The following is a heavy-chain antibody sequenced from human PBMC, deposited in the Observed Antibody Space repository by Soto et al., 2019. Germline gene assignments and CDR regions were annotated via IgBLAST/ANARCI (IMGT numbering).Heavy chain of an antibody. CDR3: AKDEYTSGWYISYLFDS. CDR2: ISGSGDGT. CDR1: GFRYSSYP. D-gene: IGHD6-19*01. V-gene: IGHV3-23*01. J-gene: IGHJ4*02. Sequence: GRSLRLSYAASGFRYSSYPLTWVRQAPGKGLEWVSVISGSGDGTYYADSVKGRFTISRDNSKNTLYLQMDSLRAEDTAVYYCAKDEYTSGWYISYLFDSWGQGPLVTVSS.